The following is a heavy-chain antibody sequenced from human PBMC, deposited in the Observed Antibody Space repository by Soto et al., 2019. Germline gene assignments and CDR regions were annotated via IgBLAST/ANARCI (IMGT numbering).Heavy chain of an antibody. D-gene: IGHD6-19*01. CDR2: ISYDGSNK. V-gene: IGHV3-30*18. Sequence: GGSLRLSCAASGFTFSSYGMHWVRQAPGKGLEWVAVISYDGSNKYYADSVKGRFTISRDNSKNTLYLQMNSLRAEDTAVYYCAKDVIAVAGTYYYYGMDVWGQGTTVTVSS. J-gene: IGHJ6*02. CDR1: GFTFSSYG. CDR3: AKDVIAVAGTYYYYGMDV.